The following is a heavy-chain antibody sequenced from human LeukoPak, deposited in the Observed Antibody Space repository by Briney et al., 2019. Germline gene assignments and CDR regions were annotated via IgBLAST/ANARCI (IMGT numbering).Heavy chain of an antibody. V-gene: IGHV3-30*18. D-gene: IGHD6-13*01. Sequence: PGGSLRLSCAASGFPFRSYDMHWVRQAPGKGLQWVAVISYDGSNKYHTDSVKGRFTISRDNSKNTPYLQMNSLRAEDTAVYYCAKDSEIAAAGSYWYFDLWGRGTLVTVSS. J-gene: IGHJ2*01. CDR3: AKDSEIAAAGSYWYFDL. CDR1: GFPFRSYD. CDR2: ISYDGSNK.